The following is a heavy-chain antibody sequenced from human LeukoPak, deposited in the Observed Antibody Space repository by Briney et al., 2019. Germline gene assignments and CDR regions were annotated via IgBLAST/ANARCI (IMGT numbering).Heavy chain of an antibody. CDR1: GGSISSYY. D-gene: IGHD6-19*01. CDR2: IYYSGST. CDR3: ARHRKYSSGWYTGSFDI. J-gene: IGHJ3*02. Sequence: SETLSLTCTVSGGSISSYYWSWIRQPPGKGLEWIGYIYYSGSTNYNPSLKSRVTISVDTSKNQFSLKLSSVTAADTAVYYCARHRKYSSGWYTGSFDIGGQGTMVTVSS. V-gene: IGHV4-59*08.